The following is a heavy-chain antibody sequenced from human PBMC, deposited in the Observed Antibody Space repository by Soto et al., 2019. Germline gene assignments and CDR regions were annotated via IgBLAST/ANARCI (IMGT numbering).Heavy chain of an antibody. CDR3: TTDFEGVMGYFDY. J-gene: IGHJ4*02. CDR2: FKSKTAGGTT. V-gene: IGHV3-15*01. D-gene: IGHD3-16*01. Sequence: PGRCRRLSGAASGLTFNNAWMSWFRKTPGKGLEWVGCFKSKTAGGTTDYPAPVKGRFTISCDDSKNTRYRQLNRLKTEPSAVYYWTTDFEGVMGYFDYWGQGTLVTV. CDR1: GLTFNNAW.